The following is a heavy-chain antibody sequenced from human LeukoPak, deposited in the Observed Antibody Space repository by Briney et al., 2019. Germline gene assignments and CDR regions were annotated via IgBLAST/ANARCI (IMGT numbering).Heavy chain of an antibody. J-gene: IGHJ5*02. V-gene: IGHV3-21*01. D-gene: IGHD3-3*01. CDR1: GFTFSSYS. CDR3: ARGTPHYDFWSGIYGGWFDP. CDR2: ISSSSSYI. Sequence: GGSLRLSCAASGFTFSSYSMNWVRQAPGKGLEWVSSISSSSSYIYYADSVKGRFTISRDNAKNSLYLQMNSLRAEDTAVYYCARGTPHYDFWSGIYGGWFDPWGQGTLVTVSS.